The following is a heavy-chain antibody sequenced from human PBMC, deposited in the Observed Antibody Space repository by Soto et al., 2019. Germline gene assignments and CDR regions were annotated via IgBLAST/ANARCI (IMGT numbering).Heavy chain of an antibody. CDR2: INPNSGGT. J-gene: IGHJ6*02. V-gene: IGHV1-2*04. CDR1: GYTFTGYY. CDR3: ARGDDYSNYEAYYYGMDV. Sequence: ASVKVSCKASGYTFTGYYMHWVRQAPGQGLEWMGWINPNSGGTNYAQKFQGWVTVTRDTSISAAYMELSRLRSDDTAVYYYARGDDYSNYEAYYYGMDVWGQGTTVTVSS. D-gene: IGHD4-4*01.